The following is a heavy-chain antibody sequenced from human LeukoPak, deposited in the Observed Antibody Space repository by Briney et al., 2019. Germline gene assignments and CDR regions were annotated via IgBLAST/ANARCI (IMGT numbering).Heavy chain of an antibody. CDR3: ATLTTVVTAYYFDY. CDR2: IYYSGST. J-gene: IGHJ4*02. V-gene: IGHV4-39*01. Sequence: SETLSLTCTVSGGSISSSSYYWGWIRQPPGKGLEWIGSIYYSGSTYYNPSLKSRVTISVDTSKSQFSLKLTSVTAADTAVYYCATLTTVVTAYYFDYWGQGTLVTVSS. CDR1: GGSISSSSYY. D-gene: IGHD4-23*01.